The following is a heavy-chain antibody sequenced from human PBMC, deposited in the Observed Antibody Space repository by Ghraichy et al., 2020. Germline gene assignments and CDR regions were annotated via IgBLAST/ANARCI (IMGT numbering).Heavy chain of an antibody. J-gene: IGHJ4*02. D-gene: IGHD3-22*01. CDR2: INHSGST. Sequence: TLSLTCAVYGGSFSGYYWSWIRQPPGKGLEWIGEINHSGSTNYNPSLKSRVTISVDTSKNQFSLKLSSVTAADTAVYYCARGRSGGSSGYYYDYWGQGTLVTVSS. CDR3: ARGRSGGSSGYYYDY. V-gene: IGHV4-34*01. CDR1: GGSFSGYY.